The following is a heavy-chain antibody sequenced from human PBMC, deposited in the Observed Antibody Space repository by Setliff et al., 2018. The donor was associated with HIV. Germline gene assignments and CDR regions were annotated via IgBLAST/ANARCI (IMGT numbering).Heavy chain of an antibody. D-gene: IGHD1-26*01. J-gene: IGHJ6*03. V-gene: IGHV4-59*02. CDR1: GGSVRSYH. Sequence: LSLTCTVSGGSVRSYHWTWIRQPPGKGLEWIGYLYYSGSTYYNPSLKSRVTISIDTSKKQLSLKLNSVTAADTAVYYCARAMGANWSYYYYMDVWGKGTTVTVSS. CDR2: LYYSGST. CDR3: ARAMGANWSYYYYMDV.